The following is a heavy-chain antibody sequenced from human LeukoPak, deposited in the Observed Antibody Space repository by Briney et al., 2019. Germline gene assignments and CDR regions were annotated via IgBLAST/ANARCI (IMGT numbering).Heavy chain of an antibody. CDR1: GYTFISFG. D-gene: IGHD2-21*01. CDR3: VRDCGTPCSIFSDY. CDR2: ISGYNGST. Sequence: ASVKVSCKSSGYTFISFGFSWVRQAPGQGLEWMGWISGYNGSTKYAQNLQGRRTMTTDTSTSTAYMELRSLRSDDAAIYYCVRDCGTPCSIFSDYWGQGTLVTVSS. V-gene: IGHV1-18*01. J-gene: IGHJ4*02.